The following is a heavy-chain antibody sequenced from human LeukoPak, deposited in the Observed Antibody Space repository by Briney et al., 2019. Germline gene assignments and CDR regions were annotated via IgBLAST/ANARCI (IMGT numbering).Heavy chain of an antibody. J-gene: IGHJ4*02. D-gene: IGHD6-6*01. CDR2: ISGSGGST. CDR3: AKGKLVLEYLTPTEFDY. V-gene: IGHV3-23*01. Sequence: GGSLRLSCAASGFTFSSYAMSWVRQAPGKGLEWVSAISGSGGSTYYADSVKGRFTISRDNSKNTLYLQMNSLRAEDTAVYYCAKGKLVLEYLTPTEFDYWGQGTLVTVSS. CDR1: GFTFSSYA.